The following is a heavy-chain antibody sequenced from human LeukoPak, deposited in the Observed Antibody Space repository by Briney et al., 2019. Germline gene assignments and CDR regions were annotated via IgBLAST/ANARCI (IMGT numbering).Heavy chain of an antibody. D-gene: IGHD6-19*01. CDR1: GFTFEAFT. CDR2: ISYDGSNK. CDR3: VQIAVAGHDAFDI. V-gene: IGHV3-30*04. J-gene: IGHJ3*02. Sequence: GGSLRLSCAASGFTFEAFTMHWVRQAPGKGLEWVAVISYDGSNKYYADSVKGRFTISRDNSKNTLYLQMSSLRAEDTAVYYCVQIAVAGHDAFDIWGQGTMVTVSS.